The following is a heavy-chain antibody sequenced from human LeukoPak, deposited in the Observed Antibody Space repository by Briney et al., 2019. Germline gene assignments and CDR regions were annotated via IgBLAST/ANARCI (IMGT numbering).Heavy chain of an antibody. CDR2: INPNSGGT. Sequence: GASVKVSCKASGYTFTGYYMHWVRQAPGQGLEWMGWINPNSGGTNYAQKFQGRVTMTRDTSTSTVYMELSSLRSEDTAVYYCARFGTVHGDYFWFDPWGQGTLVTVSS. CDR3: ARFGTVHGDYFWFDP. J-gene: IGHJ5*02. CDR1: GYTFTGYY. D-gene: IGHD4-17*01. V-gene: IGHV1-2*02.